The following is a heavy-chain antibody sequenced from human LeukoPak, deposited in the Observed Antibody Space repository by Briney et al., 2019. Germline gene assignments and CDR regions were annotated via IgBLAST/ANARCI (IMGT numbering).Heavy chain of an antibody. Sequence: GGSLRLSCAASGFTVSNNFMGWVRQAPGKGLEWVSGIYADGSTYYADPAKGRFSLSRHNSENTLSLDMNNLRPEDTALYYCARESSVSGWFIYWGQGTLVTVSS. CDR3: ARESSVSGWFIY. V-gene: IGHV3-53*04. D-gene: IGHD6-19*01. CDR2: IYADGST. CDR1: GFTVSNNF. J-gene: IGHJ4*02.